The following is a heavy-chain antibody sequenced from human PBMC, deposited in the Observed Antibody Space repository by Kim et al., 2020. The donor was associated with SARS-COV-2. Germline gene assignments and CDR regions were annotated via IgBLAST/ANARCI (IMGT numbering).Heavy chain of an antibody. CDR3: ARRANYGMDV. V-gene: IGHV5-51*01. J-gene: IGHJ6*02. CDR1: GYSFPIYW. Sequence: GESLKISCKGSGYSFPIYWIAWVRQMPGKGLEWMGIIYPADSDIRYSPSFQGQVTISADKSISTAYLQWSSLKASDTAMYYCARRANYGMDVWGQGTTVTVSS. D-gene: IGHD3-10*01. CDR2: IYPADSDI.